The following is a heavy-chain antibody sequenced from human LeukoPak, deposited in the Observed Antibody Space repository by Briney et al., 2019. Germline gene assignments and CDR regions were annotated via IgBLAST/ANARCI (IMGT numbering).Heavy chain of an antibody. J-gene: IGHJ2*01. CDR1: GYTFTGYY. D-gene: IGHD1-26*01. CDR2: INPNSGGT. Sequence: GASVKVSCKASGYTFTGYYIHWVRQAPGQGLEWMGWINPNSGGTNYAQKFQGRVTMTRDTSISTAYMELSRLRSDDTAVYYCARVLYSGSTYWYFDLWGRGTLVTVSS. V-gene: IGHV1-2*02. CDR3: ARVLYSGSTYWYFDL.